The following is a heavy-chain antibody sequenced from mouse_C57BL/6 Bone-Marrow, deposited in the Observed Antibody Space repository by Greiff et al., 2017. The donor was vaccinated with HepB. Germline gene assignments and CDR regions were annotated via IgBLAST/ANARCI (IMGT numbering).Heavy chain of an antibody. V-gene: IGHV1-81*01. Sequence: QVQLQQSGAELARPGASVKLSCKASGYTFTSYGISWVKQRTGQGLEWIGEIYPRSGNTYYNEKLKGKATLTADKSSSTAYMELRSLTSEDSAVYFCARYDYGYDEGFAYWGQGTLVTVSA. D-gene: IGHD2-2*01. CDR1: GYTFTSYG. J-gene: IGHJ3*01. CDR3: ARYDYGYDEGFAY. CDR2: IYPRSGNT.